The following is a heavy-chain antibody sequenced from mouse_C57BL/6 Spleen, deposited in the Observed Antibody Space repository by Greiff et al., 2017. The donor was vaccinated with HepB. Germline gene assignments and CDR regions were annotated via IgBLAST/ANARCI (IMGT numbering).Heavy chain of an antibody. J-gene: IGHJ1*03. Sequence: EVHLVESGGGLVKPGGSLKLSCAASGFTFSDYGMHWVRQAPEKGLEWVAYISSGSSTIYYADTVKGRFTISRDNAKNTLFLQMTRLRSEDTAMYYCARKEERDWYFDVWGTGTTVTVSS. CDR1: GFTFSDYG. CDR2: ISSGSSTI. CDR3: ARKEERDWYFDV. V-gene: IGHV5-17*01.